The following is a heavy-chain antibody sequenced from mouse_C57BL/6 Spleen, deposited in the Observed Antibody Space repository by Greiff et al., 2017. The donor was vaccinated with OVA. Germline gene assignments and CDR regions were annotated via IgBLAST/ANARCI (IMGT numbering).Heavy chain of an antibody. V-gene: IGHV1-76*01. J-gene: IGHJ2*01. CDR3: ARHYGRSPFDY. CDR2: IYPGSGNT. CDR1: GYTFTDYY. Sequence: QVQLKQSGAELVRPGASVKLSCKASGYTFTDYYINWVKQRPGQGLEWIARIYPGSGNTYYNEKFKGKATLTAEKSSSTAYMQLSSLTSEDSAVYFLARHYGRSPFDYWGQGTTLTVSS. D-gene: IGHD1-1*01.